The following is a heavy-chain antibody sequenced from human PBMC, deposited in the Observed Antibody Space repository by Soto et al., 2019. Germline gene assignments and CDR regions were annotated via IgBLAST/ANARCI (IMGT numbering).Heavy chain of an antibody. CDR3: ARGVYYYYMDG. Sequence: QVQLQESGPGLVKPSETLSLTCTVSGGSISSYYWSWIRQPPGKGLEWIGYIYYSGSTNYNPSLKSRVTISVDTSKNQFSLKLSSVTAADTAVYYCARGVYYYYMDGWGKGTTVTVSS. CDR1: GGSISSYY. V-gene: IGHV4-59*01. J-gene: IGHJ6*03. CDR2: IYYSGST.